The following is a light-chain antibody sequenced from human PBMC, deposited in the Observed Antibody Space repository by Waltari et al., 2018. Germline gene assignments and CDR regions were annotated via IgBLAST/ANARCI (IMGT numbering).Light chain of an antibody. V-gene: IGLV2-14*01. Sequence: QSALTQPVSVSGSPGQSITISCSGTSSDVGAYNLLSWYKQHPGKAPKLIIYEVSYRPSGISNRFSGSKSGNTASLTISGLQAEDEADYYCSSYTSTTTALIFGGGTHLTVL. CDR2: EVS. J-gene: IGLJ2*01. CDR3: SSYTSTTTALI. CDR1: SSDVGAYNL.